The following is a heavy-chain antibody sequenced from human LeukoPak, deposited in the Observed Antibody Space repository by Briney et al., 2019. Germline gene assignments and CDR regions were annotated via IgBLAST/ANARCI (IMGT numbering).Heavy chain of an antibody. V-gene: IGHV4-34*01. D-gene: IGHD2-8*01. CDR1: GGSFSGCY. CDR2: INHSGST. Sequence: SETLSLTCAVYGGSFSGCYWSWIRQPPGKGLEWIGEINHSGSTNYNPSLKSRVTISVDTSKNQFSLKLSSVTAADTAVYYCARGLISDYWGQGTLVTVSS. CDR3: ARGLISDY. J-gene: IGHJ4*02.